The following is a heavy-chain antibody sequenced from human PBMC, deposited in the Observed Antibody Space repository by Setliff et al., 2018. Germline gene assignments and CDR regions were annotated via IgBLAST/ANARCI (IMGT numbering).Heavy chain of an antibody. CDR3: ARRPIALAGYRKGAFDI. CDR2: IIPVFRTA. CDR1: GGTFRTDG. V-gene: IGHV1-69*05. D-gene: IGHD6-19*01. J-gene: IGHJ3*02. Sequence: SVKVSCKASGGTFRTDGFSWVRQAPGQGLEWMGRIIPVFRTASYAQKFRGRVTMTTDISTSTVYMELRTLRSDDTAVYYCARRPIALAGYRKGAFDIWGQGTMVTVSS.